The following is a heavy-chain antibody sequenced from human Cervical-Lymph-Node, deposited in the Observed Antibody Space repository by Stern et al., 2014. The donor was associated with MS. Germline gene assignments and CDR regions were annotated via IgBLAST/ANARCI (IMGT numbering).Heavy chain of an antibody. V-gene: IGHV1-69*09. Sequence: QVQLVQSGSEVKKPGSSVRVSCKASGGTFSSSGISWVRQAPGQGLEWMGRIIPILSITNYAQNFQGRVTITADKSTSTAYMELSSLRSEDTAVYYCATLGVTTGDFDPWGQGTLGTVS. CDR1: GGTFSSSG. J-gene: IGHJ5*02. D-gene: IGHD4-17*01. CDR2: IIPILSIT. CDR3: ATLGVTTGDFDP.